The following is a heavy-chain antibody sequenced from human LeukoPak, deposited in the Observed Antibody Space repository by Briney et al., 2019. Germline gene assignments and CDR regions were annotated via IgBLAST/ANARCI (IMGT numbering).Heavy chain of an antibody. Sequence: GGSLRLSCAASGFTFSSYEMNWVRQAPGKGLEWVSYISSSGSTIYYADSVKGRFTISRDNAKDSLYLQMNSLRAEDTAVYYCAELGITMIGSVWGKGTTVTISS. CDR3: AELGITMIGSV. CDR1: GFTFSSYE. J-gene: IGHJ6*04. D-gene: IGHD3-10*02. V-gene: IGHV3-48*03. CDR2: ISSSGSTI.